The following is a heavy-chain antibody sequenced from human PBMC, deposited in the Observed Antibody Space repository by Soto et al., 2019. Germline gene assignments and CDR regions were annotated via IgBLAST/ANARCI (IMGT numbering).Heavy chain of an antibody. J-gene: IGHJ6*02. CDR1: GYTFTGHY. D-gene: IGHD4-17*01. Sequence: QVSLMQSGTEVREPGAAVKLSCKASGYTFTGHYVHWVRQAPGQGFEWLGAINPGGDGTADAQKFRARVTMTKDMSTSTVYMELRSLTFEDTAVYYCARDRKGGDYFYYYSGMDVWGQGTRVSVS. CDR3: ARDRKGGDYFYYYSGMDV. V-gene: IGHV1-46*01. CDR2: INPGGDGT.